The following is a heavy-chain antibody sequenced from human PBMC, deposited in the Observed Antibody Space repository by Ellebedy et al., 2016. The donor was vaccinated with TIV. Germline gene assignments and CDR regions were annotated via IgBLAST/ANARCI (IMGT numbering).Heavy chain of an antibody. CDR3: ARRGYCSGGSCASVPFDY. D-gene: IGHD2-15*01. J-gene: IGHJ4*02. CDR2: INGDATTI. V-gene: IGHV3-74*01. CDR1: GFTSSSYW. Sequence: GESLKISCAASGFTSSSYWTHWVRQVPGKGLVWVSRINGDATTINYADSVKGRFTISRDNSKNTLYLQMNSLRAEDMAVYYCARRGYCSGGSCASVPFDYWGQGTLVTVSS.